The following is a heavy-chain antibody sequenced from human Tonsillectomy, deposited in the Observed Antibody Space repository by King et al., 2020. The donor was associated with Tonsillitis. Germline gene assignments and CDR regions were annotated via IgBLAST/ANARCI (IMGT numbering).Heavy chain of an antibody. V-gene: IGHV1-2*02. CDR2: IYPNKGDT. D-gene: IGHD1-1*01. J-gene: IGHJ4*02. CDR3: VRDNWYYDY. CDR1: GYTFTDYH. Sequence: VQLVQSGAEVKKPGASVKVSCQASGYTFTDYHMHWGRQAPGQGLEWMGWIYPNKGDTKFAQKFQGRISLTGDTSLNSVYMELTRLTSDDTALYYCVRDNWYYDYWGQGTLVTVSS.